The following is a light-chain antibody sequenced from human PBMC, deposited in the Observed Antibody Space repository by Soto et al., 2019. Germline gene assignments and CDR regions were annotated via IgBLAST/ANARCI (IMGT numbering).Light chain of an antibody. CDR1: QDINTY. Sequence: DIQTTQSPSSLSASVGDRVTITCQASQDINTYLSWYQQRPGKAPRLLIYDASDLETGVPSRFSGSGSGTNFTLTITSLRPEDFATYLCQHYSNLPPIFAPGTKVDIK. CDR2: DAS. CDR3: QHYSNLPPI. J-gene: IGKJ3*01. V-gene: IGKV1-33*01.